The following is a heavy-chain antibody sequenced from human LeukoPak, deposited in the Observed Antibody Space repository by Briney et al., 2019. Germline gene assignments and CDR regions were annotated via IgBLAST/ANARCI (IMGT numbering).Heavy chain of an antibody. V-gene: IGHV3-66*01. Sequence: PGGSLRLSCAASGFTVSSNYMSWVRQAPGKGLEWVSVIYSGGSTYYADSVKGRITISRDNSKNTLYLQMNSLRAEDTAMYYCARGGILTGYWSDYYYGMDVWGQGTTVTVSS. CDR1: GFTVSSNY. CDR3: ARGGILTGYWSDYYYGMDV. J-gene: IGHJ6*02. D-gene: IGHD3-9*01. CDR2: IYSGGST.